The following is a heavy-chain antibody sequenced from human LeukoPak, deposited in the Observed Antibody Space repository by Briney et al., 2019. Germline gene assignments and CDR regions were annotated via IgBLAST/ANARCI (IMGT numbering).Heavy chain of an antibody. D-gene: IGHD2-2*01. CDR2: ISGSGGST. V-gene: IGHV3-23*01. J-gene: IGHJ4*02. Sequence: GGPLRLSCAASGFTFSSYAMSWVRQAPGKGLEWVSAISGSGGSTYYADSVKGRFTISRDNSKNTLYLQLNSLRPEDTAMFYCARRPHCDDTICYREFDYWGQGTLVIVSS. CDR3: ARRPHCDDTICYREFDY. CDR1: GFTFSSYA.